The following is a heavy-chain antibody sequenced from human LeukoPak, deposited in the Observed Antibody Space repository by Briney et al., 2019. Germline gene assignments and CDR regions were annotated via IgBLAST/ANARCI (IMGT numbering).Heavy chain of an antibody. Sequence: SGGSLRLSCVASGFTFTPFWMHWVRQAPGKGLVWVSHINSDESSRNYADSVKGRFTISRDNAKNSLYLQMNSLRAEDTALYYCAKVSDYYDSSGYFDYWGQGTLVTVSS. D-gene: IGHD3-22*01. CDR2: INSDESSR. J-gene: IGHJ4*02. CDR3: AKVSDYYDSSGYFDY. V-gene: IGHV3-74*01. CDR1: GFTFTPFW.